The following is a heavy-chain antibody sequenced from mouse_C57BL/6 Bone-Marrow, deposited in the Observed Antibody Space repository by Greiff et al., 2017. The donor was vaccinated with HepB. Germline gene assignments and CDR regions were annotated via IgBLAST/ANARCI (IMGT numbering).Heavy chain of an antibody. J-gene: IGHJ3*01. D-gene: IGHD3-2*02. CDR2: IWSGGST. V-gene: IGHV2-2*01. Sequence: VKLQESGPGLVQPSQRLSITCTVSGFSLTSYGVHWVRQSPGKGLEWLGVIWSGGSTDYNAAFISRLSISKDNSKSQVFFKMNSLQADDTAIYYCARETAQATDAWFAYWGQGTLVTVSA. CDR3: ARETAQATDAWFAY. CDR1: GFSLTSYG.